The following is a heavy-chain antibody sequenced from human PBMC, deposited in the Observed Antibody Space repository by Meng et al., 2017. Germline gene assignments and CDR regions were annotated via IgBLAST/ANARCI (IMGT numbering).Heavy chain of an antibody. CDR1: GYAVTSYA. CDR3: ATISPSDSSGLSIDY. CDR2: IDTNTGNP. V-gene: IGHV7-4-1*02. Sequence: QVQLVQSGAELQNPWASLNVSCKASGYAVTSYAMNWVRQAPGQGLGWMGWIDTNTGNPTYAQGFTGRFVFSLDTSVSTAYLQISSLKAEDTAVYYCATISPSDSSGLSIDYWGQGTLVTVSS. D-gene: IGHD3-22*01. J-gene: IGHJ4*02.